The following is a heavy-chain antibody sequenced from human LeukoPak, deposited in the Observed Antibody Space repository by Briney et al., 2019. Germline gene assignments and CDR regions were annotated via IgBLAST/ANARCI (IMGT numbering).Heavy chain of an antibody. V-gene: IGHV3-23*01. Sequence: PGGSLRLSCAASGFTFSSYAMSWVRQAPGKGLEWVSAISGSGGSTYYADSVKGRFTISRDNSKNTLYLQMNSLRAEDTAVYYCTTEDIVAYYYYGMDVWGQGTTVTVSS. D-gene: IGHD2-15*01. J-gene: IGHJ6*02. CDR3: TTEDIVAYYYYGMDV. CDR1: GFTFSSYA. CDR2: ISGSGGST.